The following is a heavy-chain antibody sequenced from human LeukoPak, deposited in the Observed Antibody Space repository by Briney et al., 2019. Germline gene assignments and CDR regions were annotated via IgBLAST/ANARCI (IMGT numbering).Heavy chain of an antibody. Sequence: SVKVSCKASGGTFSSYAISWVRQAPGQGLEWMGGIIPIFGTANYAQKFQGRVTITTDESTSTAYMELSSLRSEDTAVYYCARVVCSSTSCYGRATYYFDYWGQGTLVTVSS. J-gene: IGHJ4*02. CDR3: ARVVCSSTSCYGRATYYFDY. CDR1: GGTFSSYA. D-gene: IGHD2-2*01. CDR2: IIPIFGTA. V-gene: IGHV1-69*05.